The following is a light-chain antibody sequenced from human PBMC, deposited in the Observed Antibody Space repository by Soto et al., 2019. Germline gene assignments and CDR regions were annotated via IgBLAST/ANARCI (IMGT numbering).Light chain of an antibody. V-gene: IGLV2-8*01. Sequence: QSVLTQPPSASGSPGQSVTISCTGTSSDIGGYNYVSWYQQHPGKAPKLMIYDVSKRPSGVPDRFSGSKSGNTASLTVSGLQAGDEADYYCSSFAGGYSYVFGTGTKVTVL. CDR1: SSDIGGYNY. CDR3: SSFAGGYSYV. CDR2: DVS. J-gene: IGLJ1*01.